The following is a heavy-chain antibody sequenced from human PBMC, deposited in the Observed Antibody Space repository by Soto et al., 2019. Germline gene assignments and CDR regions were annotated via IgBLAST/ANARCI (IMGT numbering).Heavy chain of an antibody. Sequence: QVTLKESGPVLVKPTETLTLTCTVSGFSLSNARMGVSWIRQPPGKALEWLAHIFSNDEKSYSTSLKSRLTISKDTSKSQVVLTMTNMDPVDTATYCCALQRGGDYDYFDYWGQGTLVTVSS. D-gene: IGHD2-21*02. CDR1: GFSLSNARMG. CDR3: ALQRGGDYDYFDY. CDR2: IFSNDEK. J-gene: IGHJ4*02. V-gene: IGHV2-26*01.